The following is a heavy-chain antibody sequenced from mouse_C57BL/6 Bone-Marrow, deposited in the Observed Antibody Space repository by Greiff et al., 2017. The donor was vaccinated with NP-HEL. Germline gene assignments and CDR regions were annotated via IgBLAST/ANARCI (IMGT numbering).Heavy chain of an antibody. CDR3: ASSTVVPFAY. J-gene: IGHJ3*01. Sequence: EVMLVESGGGLVQPGGSLKLSCAASGFTFSDYYMYWVRQTPEKRLEWVAYISNGGGSTYYPDTVKGRFPISRDNAKNTLYLQMSRLKSEDTDMYYCASSTVVPFAYWGQGTLATVSA. V-gene: IGHV5-12*01. CDR1: GFTFSDYY. CDR2: ISNGGGST. D-gene: IGHD1-1*01.